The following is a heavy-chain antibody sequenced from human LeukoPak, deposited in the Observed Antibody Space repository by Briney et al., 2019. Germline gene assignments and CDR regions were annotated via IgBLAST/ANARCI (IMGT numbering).Heavy chain of an antibody. V-gene: IGHV3-23*01. CDR3: AKDKYGDYEAGWFDP. J-gene: IGHJ5*02. CDR1: GFTFSSYA. CDR2: ISGSGGST. D-gene: IGHD4-17*01. Sequence: GGSLRLSCAASGFTFSSYAMSWVRQAPGKGLEWVSAISGSGGSTYYADSVKGRFTISRDNSKNTLHLQMNSLRAEDTAVYYCAKDKYGDYEAGWFDPWGQGTLVTVSS.